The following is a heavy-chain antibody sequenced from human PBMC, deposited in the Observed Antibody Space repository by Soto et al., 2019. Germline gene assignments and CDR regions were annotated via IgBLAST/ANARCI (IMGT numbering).Heavy chain of an antibody. V-gene: IGHV4-4*07. CDR3: ARALQSGYDSSGFVSYFYGLDV. D-gene: IGHD3-22*01. CDR2: IYTGGST. J-gene: IGHJ6*02. Sequence: QVQLQESGPGLVKPSETLSLTCTVSGGSISNHYLNWVRQPAGKGLEWIGRIYTGGSTNYSPSLKSRVTMAVDTTKNQFSLKLTSVTAADAAVYYCARALQSGYDSSGFVSYFYGLDVWGQGTTVTVSS. CDR1: GGSISNHY.